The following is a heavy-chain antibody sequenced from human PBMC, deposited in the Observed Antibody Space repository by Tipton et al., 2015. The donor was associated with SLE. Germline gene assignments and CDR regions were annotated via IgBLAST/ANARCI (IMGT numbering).Heavy chain of an antibody. V-gene: IGHV3-21*03. CDR3: ARDPHPLTGYRRH. J-gene: IGHJ4*02. Sequence: SLRLSCAASGLTFSSYSMNWVRQAPGKGLEWVSSISSRSSYIYYADSVKGRFTISRDNAKNSVYLQMNSLRAEDTAVYYCARDPHPLTGYRRHWGQGTLVAASS. CDR2: ISSRSSYI. D-gene: IGHD3-9*01. CDR1: GLTFSSYS.